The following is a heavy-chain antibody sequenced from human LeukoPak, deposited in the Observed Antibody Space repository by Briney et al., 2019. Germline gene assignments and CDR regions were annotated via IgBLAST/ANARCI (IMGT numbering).Heavy chain of an antibody. CDR3: ARARSSGWSYYFDY. CDR1: GGSISSYY. J-gene: IGHJ4*02. Sequence: PSETLSLTCTVSGGSISSYYWSWIRQHPEKGLEWIGYIYYSGSTNYNPSLKSRVTISVDTSKNQFSLKLSSVTAADTAVYYCARARSSGWSYYFDYWGQGTLVTVSS. CDR2: IYYSGST. D-gene: IGHD6-19*01. V-gene: IGHV4-59*13.